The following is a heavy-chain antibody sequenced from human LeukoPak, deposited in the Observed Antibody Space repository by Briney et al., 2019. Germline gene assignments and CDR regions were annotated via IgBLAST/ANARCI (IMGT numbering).Heavy chain of an antibody. V-gene: IGHV1-2*02. J-gene: IGHJ5*02. CDR1: GYTFTGYY. CDR3: AREAMIVVVITKGINWFDP. D-gene: IGHD3-22*01. CDR2: INPNSGGT. Sequence: ASVKVSCKASGYTFTGYYMHWVRQAPGQGLEWMGWINPNSGGTHYAPKFQGRVTMTRDTSISTAYMELSRLRSDDTAVYYCAREAMIVVVITKGINWFDPWGQGTLVTVSS.